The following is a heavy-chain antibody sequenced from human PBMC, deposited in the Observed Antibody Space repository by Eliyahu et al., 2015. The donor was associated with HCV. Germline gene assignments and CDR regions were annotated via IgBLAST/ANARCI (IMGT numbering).Heavy chain of an antibody. CDR3: ARDYGPRTPTYYDFWSGYYSGYYYYGMDV. CDR2: IYYSGRT. D-gene: IGHD3-3*01. Sequence: QVQLQESGPGLVKPSETLSLTCTVSGGSISSYYXXWIXXPPGTGLEWIGYIYYSGRTNYNPSLKSRVTISVDTSKNQFSLKLSSVTAADTAVYYCARDYGPRTPTYYDFWSGYYSGYYYYGMDVWGQGTTVTVSS. CDR1: GGSISSYY. V-gene: IGHV4-59*01. J-gene: IGHJ6*02.